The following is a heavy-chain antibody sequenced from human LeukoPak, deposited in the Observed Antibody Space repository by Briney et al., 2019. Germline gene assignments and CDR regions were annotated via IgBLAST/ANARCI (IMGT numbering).Heavy chain of an antibody. CDR3: ATRGSDFWSGFDY. D-gene: IGHD3-3*01. CDR1: GNTLRELP. J-gene: IGHJ4*02. V-gene: IGHV1-24*01. CDR2: FDHENAEI. Sequence: ASVKVSCKLSGNTLRELPIQWVRQAGGKGLECRAGFDHENAEIVYAQKFQGRVTMTEDTSTNTAYMELTSLTSDDTALYYCATRGSDFWSGFDYWGQGTQVTVSS.